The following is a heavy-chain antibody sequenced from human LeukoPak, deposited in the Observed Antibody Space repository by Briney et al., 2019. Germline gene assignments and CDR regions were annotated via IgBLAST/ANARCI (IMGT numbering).Heavy chain of an antibody. CDR3: ARAVGGDGSGSL. Sequence: PSDTLSLTCTVSGGSISTYYWSWIRQPPGKGLEWIGYIYYRVTSDYNPSLKSRVTMSVDMSTRQISLKLSSVTAADTAVYYCARAVGGDGSGSLWGPGTLVTVSS. CDR2: IYYRVTS. J-gene: IGHJ4*02. CDR1: GGSISTYY. V-gene: IGHV4-59*07. D-gene: IGHD3-10*01.